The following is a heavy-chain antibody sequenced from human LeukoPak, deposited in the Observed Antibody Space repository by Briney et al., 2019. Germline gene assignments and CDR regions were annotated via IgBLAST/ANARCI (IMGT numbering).Heavy chain of an antibody. CDR1: AGSIGSGTYS. V-gene: IGHV4-39*01. CDR3: ARLRFDFWSGYTHPYFDY. Sequence: SETLSLTCTVSAGSIGSGTYSWGWIRQPPGKGLEWIGSIYYSGTTYYNPSPKSRVTISVDTSKSQFSLKLSSVAATGTAVYFCARLRFDFWSGYTHPYFDYWGQGTLVTVSS. CDR2: IYYSGTT. J-gene: IGHJ4*02. D-gene: IGHD3-3*01.